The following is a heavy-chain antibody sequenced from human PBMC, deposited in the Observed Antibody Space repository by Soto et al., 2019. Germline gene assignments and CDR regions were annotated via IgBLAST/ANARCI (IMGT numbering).Heavy chain of an antibody. CDR2: ISGSGGST. CDR1: GFTFSSYA. D-gene: IGHD3-10*01. CDR3: AKDLDYYGSGSYDY. V-gene: IGHV3-23*01. Sequence: EVQLLESGGGLVQPGGSLRLSCAASGFTFSSYAMSWVRQAPGKGLEWVSAISGSGGSTYYADSVKGRFTISRDNSKNTLYLQMNSLRAEDTAVYDCAKDLDYYGSGSYDYWGQGTLVTVSP. J-gene: IGHJ4*02.